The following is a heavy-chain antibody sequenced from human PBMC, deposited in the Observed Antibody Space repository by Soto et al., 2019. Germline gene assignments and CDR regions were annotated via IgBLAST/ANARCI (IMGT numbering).Heavy chain of an antibody. CDR3: ARHLVQQQLIDAFDI. V-gene: IGHV4-59*08. CDR1: GGSINNYY. Sequence: QVQLQESGPGLVKPSETLSLTCTVSGGSINNYYWSWIRQPPGKGLEWIGYVSAYTNYNPSLKSRVTITVDTSKNQFSLKLSSVTAADTAMYYCARHLVQQQLIDAFDIWGQGTMVTVSS. D-gene: IGHD6-13*01. CDR2: VSAYT. J-gene: IGHJ3*02.